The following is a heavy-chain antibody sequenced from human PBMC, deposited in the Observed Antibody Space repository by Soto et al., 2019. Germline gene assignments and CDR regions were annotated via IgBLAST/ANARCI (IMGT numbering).Heavy chain of an antibody. J-gene: IGHJ4*02. D-gene: IGHD6-6*01. CDR3: ARQPYSSSSPAEFYFDY. Sequence: GESLKISCKGSGYSFTSYWISWVRQMPGKGLEWMGRIDPSDSYTNYSPSFQGHVTISADKSISTAYLQWSSLKASDTAMYYCARQPYSSSSPAEFYFDYWGQGTLVTVSS. CDR2: IDPSDSYT. CDR1: GYSFTSYW. V-gene: IGHV5-10-1*01.